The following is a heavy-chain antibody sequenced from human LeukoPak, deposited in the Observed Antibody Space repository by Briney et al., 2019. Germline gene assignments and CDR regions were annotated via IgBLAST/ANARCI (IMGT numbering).Heavy chain of an antibody. D-gene: IGHD6-19*01. CDR3: EGPAGSSGWLFDY. CDR2: ISGSGGST. J-gene: IGHJ4*02. Sequence: GGSLRLSCAASGFTFSSYAMSWVRQAPGKGLEWVSAISGSGGSTYYADSVKGRFTISGDNSKNTLYLQMNSLRAEDTAVYYCEGPAGSSGWLFDYWGQGTLVTVSS. V-gene: IGHV3-23*01. CDR1: GFTFSSYA.